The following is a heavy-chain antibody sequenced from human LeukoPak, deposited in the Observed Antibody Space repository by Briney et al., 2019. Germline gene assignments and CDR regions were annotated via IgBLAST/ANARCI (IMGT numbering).Heavy chain of an antibody. J-gene: IGHJ5*02. CDR3: AREVRSYCDRSGYYP. CDR2: ISTSSSPI. D-gene: IGHD3-22*01. V-gene: IGHV3-48*01. CDR1: GFIFSSYS. Sequence: PGGSLRLSCAASGFIFSSYSMNWVRQAPGKGLEWISYISTSSSPIYYADSVKGRFTISRDNAKNSLYLQMNSLRAEDTAVYYCAREVRSYCDRSGYYPWGQGTLVTVSS.